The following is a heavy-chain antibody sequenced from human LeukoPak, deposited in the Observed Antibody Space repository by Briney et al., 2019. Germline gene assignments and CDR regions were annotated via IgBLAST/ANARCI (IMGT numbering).Heavy chain of an antibody. CDR3: ARDRDSSSPLGY. V-gene: IGHV1-2*02. CDR1: GYTFTGYY. J-gene: IGHJ4*02. D-gene: IGHD6-6*01. CDR2: INPNSGGT. Sequence: ASVKVSCKASGYTFTGYYMHWVRQAPGQGLEWMGWINPNSGGTNYAQKFQGRVTMTRDTSISTAYMELSRLRSDDTAVYYCARDRDSSSPLGYWGQGTLVTVSS.